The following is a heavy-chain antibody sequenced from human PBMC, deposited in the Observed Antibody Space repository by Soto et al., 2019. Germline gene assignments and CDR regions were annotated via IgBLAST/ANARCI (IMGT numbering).Heavy chain of an antibody. Sequence: VASVKVSCKASGYTFTSYDITWVRQATGQGLEWMGWMNPNSGNTGYAQKFQGRVTMTRNTSISTAYMELSSLRSEDTAVYYCARNYDFWSGYSYWGQGTLVTVSS. J-gene: IGHJ4*02. CDR1: GYTFTSYD. CDR2: MNPNSGNT. D-gene: IGHD3-3*01. CDR3: ARNYDFWSGYSY. V-gene: IGHV1-8*01.